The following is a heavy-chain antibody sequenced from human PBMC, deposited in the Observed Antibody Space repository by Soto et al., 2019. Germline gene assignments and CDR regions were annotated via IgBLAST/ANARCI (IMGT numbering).Heavy chain of an antibody. CDR3: ARVGLRYFDWYGPDAFDI. CDR1: GYTFTGYY. Sequence: ASVKVSCKASGYTFTGYYMHWVRQAPGQGLEWKGRINPNSGGTNYAQKKKNRVTMTRDTSISTAYMEMSRLRSEDTALYYCARVGLRYFDWYGPDAFDIWGQGTMVTVSS. J-gene: IGHJ3*02. V-gene: IGHV1-2*02. D-gene: IGHD3-9*01. CDR2: INPNSGGT.